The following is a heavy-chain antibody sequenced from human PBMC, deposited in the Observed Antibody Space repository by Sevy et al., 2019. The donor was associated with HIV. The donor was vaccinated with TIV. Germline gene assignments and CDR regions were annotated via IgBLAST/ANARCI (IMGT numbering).Heavy chain of an antibody. D-gene: IGHD1-7*01. V-gene: IGHV1-69*13. J-gene: IGHJ4*02. CDR2: IIPIFGTT. CDR1: GGTFRNYA. Sequence: ASVKVSCKASGGTFRNYAINWVLQAPGQGLEWMGAIIPIFGTTNYAQKFQGRLTITADGSTNTDYMELSSLRSEDTAIYYCAKSGGYNWNYFYFDYWGQGALVTVSS. CDR3: AKSGGYNWNYFYFDY.